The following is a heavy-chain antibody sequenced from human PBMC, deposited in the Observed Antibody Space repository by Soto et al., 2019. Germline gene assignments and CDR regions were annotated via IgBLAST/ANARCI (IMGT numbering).Heavy chain of an antibody. Sequence: PSETLSLTCTVSGGSVNSDSYYWSWIRQPPGRGLEWIGYMFHTGSASYNPSLKSRVTISVDTTRNQFSLRLGSVTAADTAVYYCAREFSNSPEAFDSWGQGSLVTVSS. D-gene: IGHD6-6*01. V-gene: IGHV4-61*01. CDR3: AREFSNSPEAFDS. CDR1: GGSVNSDSYY. J-gene: IGHJ4*02. CDR2: MFHTGSA.